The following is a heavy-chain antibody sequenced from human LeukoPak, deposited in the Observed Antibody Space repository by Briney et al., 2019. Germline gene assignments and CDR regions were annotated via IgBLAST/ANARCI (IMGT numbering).Heavy chain of an antibody. CDR3: AKDLRIATTGSFDY. CDR2: ISDSGGST. J-gene: IGHJ4*02. CDR1: GFTFSSYA. V-gene: IGHV3-23*01. Sequence: GGSLRLSCAASGFTFSSYAMSWVRQAPGKGLEWVSDISDSGGSTYYADFVKGRFTISRDNSKNTLYLQMNSLRAEDTAVYYCAKDLRIATTGSFDYWGQGTLVTVSS. D-gene: IGHD6-13*01.